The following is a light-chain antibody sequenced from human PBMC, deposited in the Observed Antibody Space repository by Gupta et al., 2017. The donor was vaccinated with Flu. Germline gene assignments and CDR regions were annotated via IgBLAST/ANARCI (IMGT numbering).Light chain of an antibody. CDR3: QQRNYWPPT. V-gene: IGKV3-11*01. Sequence: EVVLTQSPATLSLSPGERATLSCRASQSVKGTLAWYQQKPGQAPRLLVYDASNRAAGIPGMFSGSGSGTXFTLTIXNLEPEDFAVYYCQQRNYWPPTFGXGTKLEIK. CDR1: QSVKGT. CDR2: DAS. J-gene: IGKJ4*01.